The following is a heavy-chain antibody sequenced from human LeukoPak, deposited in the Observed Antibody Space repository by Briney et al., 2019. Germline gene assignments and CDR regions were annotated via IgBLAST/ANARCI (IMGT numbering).Heavy chain of an antibody. CDR2: IYYSGST. CDR3: ARERLSTAGTQNWFAP. J-gene: IGHJ5*02. D-gene: IGHD4-17*01. Sequence: SETLSLTCTVSGGSISSYYLSWIRQPPGKGLEWIGYIYYSGSTNYNPSLKSRVTISVDTSKNQFSLKLSSVTAADTAVYYCARERLSTAGTQNWFAPWGQGTLVTVSS. CDR1: GGSISSYY. V-gene: IGHV4-59*01.